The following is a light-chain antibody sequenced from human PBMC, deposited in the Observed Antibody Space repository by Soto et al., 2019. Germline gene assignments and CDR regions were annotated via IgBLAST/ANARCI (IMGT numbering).Light chain of an antibody. CDR1: SSDVGGYDY. CDR2: DVS. J-gene: IGLJ1*01. V-gene: IGLV2-14*01. Sequence: QSVLTQPASVSGSPGQSITISCTGTSSDVGGYDYVSWYQQHPGNAPKLMIFDVSHRPSGVSNRFSGSKSGNTASLTISGLQAEDEADYYCSSYTSSSTLGVFGTGTKVTVL. CDR3: SSYTSSSTLGV.